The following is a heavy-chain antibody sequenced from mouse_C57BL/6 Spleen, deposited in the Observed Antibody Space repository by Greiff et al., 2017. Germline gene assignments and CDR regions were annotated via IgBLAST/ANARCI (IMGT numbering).Heavy chain of an antibody. CDR1: GYAFTNYL. V-gene: IGHV1-54*01. Sequence: VQLQQSGAELVRPGTSVKVSCKASGYAFTNYLIEWVKQRPGQGLEWIGVINPGSGGTNYNEKFKGKATLTADKSSSPAYMQLSSLTSEDSAVYFCARYRAGFDYWGQGTTLTVSS. J-gene: IGHJ2*01. CDR3: ARYRAGFDY. CDR2: INPGSGGT.